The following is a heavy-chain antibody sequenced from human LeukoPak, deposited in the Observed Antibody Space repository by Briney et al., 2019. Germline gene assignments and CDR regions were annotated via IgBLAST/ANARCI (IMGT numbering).Heavy chain of an antibody. Sequence: GGSLRLSCAASGFTFSDYYMSWIRQAPGKGLEWVAVIWYDGSNKYYADSVKGRFTISRDNSKNTLYLQMNSLRAEDTAVYYCARDYDSSGYYPWDWGQGTLVTVSS. CDR1: GFTFSDYY. J-gene: IGHJ4*02. CDR2: IWYDGSNK. V-gene: IGHV3-33*08. CDR3: ARDYDSSGYYPWD. D-gene: IGHD3-22*01.